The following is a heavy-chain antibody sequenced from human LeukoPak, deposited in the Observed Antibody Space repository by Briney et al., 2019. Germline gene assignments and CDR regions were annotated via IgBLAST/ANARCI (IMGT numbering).Heavy chain of an antibody. Sequence: GESLKISCKGSGYSFTSYWIGWVRQMPGKGLEWMGIIYPGDSDTRYSPSFQGQVTISADKSISTAYLQWSSLKASDTAMYYCARLPYGSGSYSPFFDYWGQGTLVTVSS. J-gene: IGHJ4*02. V-gene: IGHV5-51*01. CDR3: ARLPYGSGSYSPFFDY. CDR1: GYSFTSYW. CDR2: IYPGDSDT. D-gene: IGHD3-10*01.